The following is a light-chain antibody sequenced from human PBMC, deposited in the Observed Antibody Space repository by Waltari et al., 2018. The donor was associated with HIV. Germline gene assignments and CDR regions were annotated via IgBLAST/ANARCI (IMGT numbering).Light chain of an antibody. J-gene: IGLJ2*01. Sequence: QSALTQPASVSGSPGQSITISCTGTSSDVGSYNLVSWYQQHPGKAPKLMIYEGSKRPSGVFNRFAGSKSGNTASLTISGLQAEDEADYYCCSYAGSSTYVVFGGGTKLTVL. V-gene: IGLV2-23*01. CDR3: CSYAGSSTYVV. CDR1: SSDVGSYNL. CDR2: EGS.